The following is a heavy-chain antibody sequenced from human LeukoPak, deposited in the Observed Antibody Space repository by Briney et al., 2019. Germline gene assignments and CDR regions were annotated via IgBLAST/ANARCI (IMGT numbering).Heavy chain of an antibody. CDR1: GFTFSSYA. CDR3: AKVPNYDSSGYYSVYFDY. J-gene: IGHJ4*02. D-gene: IGHD3-22*01. CDR2: ISGSGGST. Sequence: TGGSLRLSCAASGFTFSSYAMSWVRQAPGKGLEWVSAISGSGGSTYYADSVKGRFTISRDDSKNTLYLQMNSLRAEDTAVYYCAKVPNYDSSGYYSVYFDYWGQGTLVTVSS. V-gene: IGHV3-23*01.